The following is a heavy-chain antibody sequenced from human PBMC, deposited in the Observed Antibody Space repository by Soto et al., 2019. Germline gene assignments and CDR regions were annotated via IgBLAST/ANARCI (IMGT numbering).Heavy chain of an antibody. D-gene: IGHD2-2*01. CDR2: ISAYNGNT. CDR1: GYTFTSYG. V-gene: IGHV1-18*04. Sequence: QVQLVQSGAEVKKPGASVKVSCKASGYTFTSYGISWVRQAPGQGLEWMGWISAYNGNTNYAQKLQGRVTMTTDTSTSIAYMELRSLRSDDTAVYYCARDKRAYHLLVMYYSYGMDVWGQGTTVTVSS. CDR3: ARDKRAYHLLVMYYSYGMDV. J-gene: IGHJ6*02.